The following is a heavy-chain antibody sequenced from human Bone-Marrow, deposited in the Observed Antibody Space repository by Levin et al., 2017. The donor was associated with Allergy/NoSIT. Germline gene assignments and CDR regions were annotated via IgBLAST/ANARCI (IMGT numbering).Heavy chain of an antibody. CDR3: ARGLDCSSTSCYFSNSGFDP. Sequence: GASVKVSCKASGYTFTSYAMNWVRQAPGQGLEWMGWINTNTGNPTYAQGFTGRFVFSLDTSVSTAYLQISSLKAEDTAVYYCARGLDCSSTSCYFSNSGFDPWGQGTLVTVSS. D-gene: IGHD2-2*01. J-gene: IGHJ5*02. CDR2: INTNTGNP. V-gene: IGHV7-4-1*02. CDR1: GYTFTSYA.